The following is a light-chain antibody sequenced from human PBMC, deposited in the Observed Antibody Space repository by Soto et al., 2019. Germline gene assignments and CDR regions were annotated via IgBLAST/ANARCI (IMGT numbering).Light chain of an antibody. Sequence: DIVMTQSPLSLPVTLGEPASISCRSSQSLLHGNGYNYLDWYLQKPGQSPQLLIYLGSNRASGVPDRFSGSGSGTDFTLKISRVEAEDVGTYYCMQALHSPPTFGGGTKVEIK. CDR3: MQALHSPPT. CDR2: LGS. CDR1: QSLLHGNGYNY. J-gene: IGKJ4*01. V-gene: IGKV2-28*01.